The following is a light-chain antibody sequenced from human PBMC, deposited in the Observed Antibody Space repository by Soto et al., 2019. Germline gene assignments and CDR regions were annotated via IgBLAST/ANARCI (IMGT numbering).Light chain of an antibody. V-gene: IGLV2-14*03. CDR1: SSDVGGYNY. J-gene: IGLJ2*01. CDR3: SSYTSTSTLV. Sequence: QSALTQPASVSGSPGQSITISCTGTSSDVGGYNYVSWYQHHPGKAPKFMIYDVSNRPSGVSNRFSGSKSGKTASLTISGLQAADEADYYCSSYTSTSTLVFGGGTQLTVL. CDR2: DVS.